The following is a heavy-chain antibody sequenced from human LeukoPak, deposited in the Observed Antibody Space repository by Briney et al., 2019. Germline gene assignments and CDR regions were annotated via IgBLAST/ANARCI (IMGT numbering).Heavy chain of an antibody. CDR2: ISGSGGST. CDR3: AKLAYSSSSIDI. CDR1: GFTFSNYA. V-gene: IGHV3-23*01. Sequence: PGGSLRLSCAASGFTFSNYAMSWVRQAPGKGLEWVSVISGSGGSTYYADSVKGRFTISRDNSKNTLYLQMNSLRAEDTAVYYCAKLAYSSSSIDIWGQGTMVTVSS. D-gene: IGHD6-6*01. J-gene: IGHJ3*02.